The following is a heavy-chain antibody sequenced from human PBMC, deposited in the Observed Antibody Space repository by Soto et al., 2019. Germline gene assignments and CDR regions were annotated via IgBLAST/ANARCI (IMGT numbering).Heavy chain of an antibody. J-gene: IGHJ6*02. D-gene: IGHD3-3*01. CDR2: INHSGST. CDR3: ARALVRTIFGVVIRSYYGMDV. CDR1: GGSFSGYY. V-gene: IGHV4-34*01. Sequence: SETLSLTCAVYGGSFSGYYWSWIRQPPGKGLEWIEEINHSGSTNYNPSLKSRVTISVDTSKNQLSLKLSSVTAADTAVYYCARALVRTIFGVVIRSYYGMDVWGQGTTVTVYS.